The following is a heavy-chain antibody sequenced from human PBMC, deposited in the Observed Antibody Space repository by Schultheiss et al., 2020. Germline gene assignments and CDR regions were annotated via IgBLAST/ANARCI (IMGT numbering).Heavy chain of an antibody. CDR2: IYYSGST. CDR1: GGSISSGGYY. J-gene: IGHJ5*02. D-gene: IGHD1-26*01. V-gene: IGHV4-31*03. CDR3: ARERLSGSYFP. Sequence: SETLALTCTVSGGSISSGGYYWSWIRQHPGKGLEWIGYIYYSGSTYYNPSLKSRVTISVDTSKNQFSLKVSSVTAADTAVYYCARERLSGSYFPWGQGTLVTVSS.